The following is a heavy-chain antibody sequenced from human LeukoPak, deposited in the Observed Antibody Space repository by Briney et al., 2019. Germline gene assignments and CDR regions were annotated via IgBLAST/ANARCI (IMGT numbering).Heavy chain of an antibody. D-gene: IGHD4-17*01. J-gene: IGHJ4*02. CDR1: GIIISSNY. CDR3: ATVTSGH. V-gene: IGHV3-74*01. CDR2: INREGTST. Sequence: PGGSLRLSCAASGIIISSNYMQWVRQAPGKGLVWVSRINREGTSTTYADSVKGRFTISRDNAKNTVYLQMNSLRAEDTAVYYCATVTSGHWGQGILVTVSS.